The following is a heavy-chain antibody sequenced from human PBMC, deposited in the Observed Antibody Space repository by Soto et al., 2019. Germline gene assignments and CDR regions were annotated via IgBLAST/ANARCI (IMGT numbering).Heavy chain of an antibody. J-gene: IGHJ4*02. CDR2: ISSGSSTI. V-gene: IGHV3-48*01. CDR3: ARRGQPLNY. CDR1: GFSFSSSD. D-gene: IGHD6-13*01. Sequence: EVQLVQSGGGLVQPGGSLRLSCAASGFSFSSSDMNWVRQAPGKGLEWISYISSGSSTIYYADSVKGRFTIPRDNAKQSLYLQMNSLRVEDTAVYYCARRGQPLNYWGQGTLVTVSS.